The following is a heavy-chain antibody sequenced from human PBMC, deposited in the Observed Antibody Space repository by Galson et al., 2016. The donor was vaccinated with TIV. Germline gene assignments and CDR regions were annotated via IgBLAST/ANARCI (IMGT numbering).Heavy chain of an antibody. V-gene: IGHV1-18*01. Sequence: SVKVSCKATGYSFTSYGVSWVRQAPGQGFEWMGWISGYNENTYYGQKFQDRVTMTKNTSTSTAYLEMKRLTSDGTAVYYCALRDPTNYYYGMDVWGQGTTVIVSS. CDR2: ISGYNENT. CDR3: ALRDPTNYYYGMDV. J-gene: IGHJ6*02. CDR1: GYSFTSYG.